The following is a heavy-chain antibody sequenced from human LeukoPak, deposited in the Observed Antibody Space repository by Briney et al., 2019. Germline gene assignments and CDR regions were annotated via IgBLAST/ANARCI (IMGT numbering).Heavy chain of an antibody. Sequence: PGRSLRLSCAASGFTFSSYAMSWVRHAPRQGLEWVSAICGSGGSTYYADSVKGRFTISRDNSKNPLYLQMNSLRAEDTAVYYCAKSTDYGDHGNFQHWGQGTLVTVSS. D-gene: IGHD4-17*01. CDR2: ICGSGGST. J-gene: IGHJ1*01. V-gene: IGHV3-23*01. CDR3: AKSTDYGDHGNFQH. CDR1: GFTFSSYA.